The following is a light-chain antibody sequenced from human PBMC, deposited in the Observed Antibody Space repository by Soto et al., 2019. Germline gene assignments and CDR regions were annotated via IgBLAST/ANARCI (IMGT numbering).Light chain of an antibody. J-gene: IGKJ2*01. Sequence: EIQMTQSPSSLSASVGDRVTITCRASQSISSYLNWYQQKPGKAPKLLIYATSNLQSGVPSRFSGSGSGTDFTLTISSLQPEDFATYYCQHSYSSPTFGQGTKVDIK. V-gene: IGKV1-39*01. CDR1: QSISSY. CDR2: ATS. CDR3: QHSYSSPT.